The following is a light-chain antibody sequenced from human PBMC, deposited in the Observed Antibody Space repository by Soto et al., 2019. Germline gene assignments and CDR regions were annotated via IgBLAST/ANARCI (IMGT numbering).Light chain of an antibody. V-gene: IGLV2-23*02. CDR1: RSDVGSYNL. CDR2: EVS. J-gene: IGLJ1*01. Sequence: QSALTKPASGYGSPGRWISITCNGNRSDVGSYNLVSWYQQHPGKAPKLMIYEVSKRPSGVSNRFSGSKSGNTASLTISGLQAEDEADYYCCSYAGSSTPHYVFGTGTKVTVL. CDR3: CSYAGSSTPHYV.